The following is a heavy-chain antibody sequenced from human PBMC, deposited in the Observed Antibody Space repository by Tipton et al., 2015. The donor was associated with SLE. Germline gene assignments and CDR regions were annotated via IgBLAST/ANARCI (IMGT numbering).Heavy chain of an antibody. J-gene: IGHJ4*02. Sequence: TLSLTCTVSGGSISSSSYYWGWIRQPPGKGLEWIGSSYYSGSTYYNPSLKSRVTISVDTSKNQFSLKLSSVTAADTAVYYCARAGANWDFDYWGQGTLVTVSS. CDR2: SYYSGST. V-gene: IGHV4-39*07. D-gene: IGHD1-1*01. CDR1: GGSISSSSYY. CDR3: ARAGANWDFDY.